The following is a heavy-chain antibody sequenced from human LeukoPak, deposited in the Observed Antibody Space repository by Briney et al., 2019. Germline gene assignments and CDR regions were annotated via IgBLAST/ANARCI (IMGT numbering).Heavy chain of an antibody. V-gene: IGHV3-21*01. D-gene: IGHD2-2*01. CDR1: GFTFSSYS. Sequence: PGGSLRLSCAASGFTFSSYSMNWVRQAPGKGLEWVSSISSSSSYIYYADSVKGRFTISRDNAKNSLYLQMNSLRAEDTAVYYCARDLGKGAVPFNWFDPWGQGTLVTVSS. CDR2: ISSSSSYI. CDR3: ARDLGKGAVPFNWFDP. J-gene: IGHJ5*02.